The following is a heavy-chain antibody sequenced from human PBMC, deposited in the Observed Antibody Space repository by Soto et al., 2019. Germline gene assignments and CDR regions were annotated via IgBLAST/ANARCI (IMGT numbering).Heavy chain of an antibody. D-gene: IGHD2-15*01. CDR1: GGTFSTYA. V-gene: IGHV1-69*13. CDR3: ARDVGYCSGGGCYGRVRYGMDV. Sequence: SVKVSCKASGGTFSTYAINWVRQAPGQGLEWMGGIIPIFGTTNYAEKFQGRVTIPADESTSTAYMELSSLTSEDTAVYYCARDVGYCSGGGCYGRVRYGMDVWG. CDR2: IIPIFGTT. J-gene: IGHJ6*02.